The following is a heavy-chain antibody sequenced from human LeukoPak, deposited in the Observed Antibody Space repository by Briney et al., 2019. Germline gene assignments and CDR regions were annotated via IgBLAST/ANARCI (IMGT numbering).Heavy chain of an antibody. CDR3: ARVIAVAGEYFDY. CDR2: ISSSSRTM. D-gene: IGHD6-19*01. V-gene: IGHV3-48*01. Sequence: GGSLRLSCAASGFTFSRYSMNWVRQAPGKGLEWVSYISSSSRTMYYADSVKGRFTISRDNAKNTLDLQMNSLRAEDTAVYYCARVIAVAGEYFDYWGQGTLVTVSS. CDR1: GFTFSRYS. J-gene: IGHJ4*02.